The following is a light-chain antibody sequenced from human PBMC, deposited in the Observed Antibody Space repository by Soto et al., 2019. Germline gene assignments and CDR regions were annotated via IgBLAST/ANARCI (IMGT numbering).Light chain of an antibody. J-gene: IGKJ4*01. CDR2: GAS. V-gene: IGKV3-20*01. CDR3: QQFSSYPLT. Sequence: IVMTQSPVTLSLSPGERATLSCRASQSVRSNSIAWYHQKPGQAPRLLIYGASSRATGIPDRFSGGGSGTDFTLTISRLEPEDFAVYYCQQFSSYPLTFGGATKVDIK. CDR1: QSVRSNS.